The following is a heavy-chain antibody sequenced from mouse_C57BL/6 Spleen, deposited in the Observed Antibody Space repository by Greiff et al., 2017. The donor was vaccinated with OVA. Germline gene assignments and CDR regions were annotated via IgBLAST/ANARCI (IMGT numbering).Heavy chain of an antibody. V-gene: IGHV1-50*01. Sequence: QVQLKQPGAELVKPGASVKLSCKASGYTFTSYWMQWVKQRPGQGLEWIGEIDPSDSYTNYNQKFKGKATLTVDTSSSTAYMQLSSLTSEDSAVYYCASGRFDYWGQGTTLTVSS. CDR3: ASGRFDY. CDR2: IDPSDSYT. CDR1: GYTFTSYW. J-gene: IGHJ2*01.